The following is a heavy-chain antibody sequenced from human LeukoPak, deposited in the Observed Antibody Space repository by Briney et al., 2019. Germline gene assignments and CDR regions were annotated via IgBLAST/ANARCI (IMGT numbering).Heavy chain of an antibody. J-gene: IGHJ6*03. CDR1: GGSISSSSDY. CDR3: ARSYYYYYMDV. Sequence: SETLSLTCTVSGGSISSSSDYCGWIRQPPGRGLEWIGIIYYSGSTYYNPSLKRRVTISVDTSKNQFSLKLSSVTAADTAVYYCARSYYYYYMDVWGKGTTVTVSS. CDR2: IYYSGST. V-gene: IGHV4-39*07.